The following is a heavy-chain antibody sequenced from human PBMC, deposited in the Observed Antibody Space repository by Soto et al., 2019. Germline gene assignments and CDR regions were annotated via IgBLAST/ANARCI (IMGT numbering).Heavy chain of an antibody. D-gene: IGHD2-2*01. Sequence: PGGSLRLSCAASGFTFSSYGMHWVRQAPGKGLEWVAVISYDGSNKYYADSVKGRFTISRDNSKNTLYLQMNSLRAEETAVYYXSKDXYHLLRVPMDVWGQGTKVPVSS. V-gene: IGHV3-30*18. CDR3: SKDXYHLLRVPMDV. CDR1: GFTFSSYG. CDR2: ISYDGSNK. J-gene: IGHJ6*02.